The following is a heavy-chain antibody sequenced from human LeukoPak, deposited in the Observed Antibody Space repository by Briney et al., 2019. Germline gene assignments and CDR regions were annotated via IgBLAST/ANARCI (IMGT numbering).Heavy chain of an antibody. CDR2: IFPSGGEI. Sequence: PGGSLRLSCAASGFTFSTFAMIWVPNPPGKGLEWVSSIFPSGGEIHYADSVRGRFTISRDNSKSTLSLQMNSLRAEDTAVYYCAELGITMIGGVWGKGTTVTISS. V-gene: IGHV3-23*01. CDR1: GFTFSTFA. J-gene: IGHJ6*03. CDR3: AELGITMIGGV. D-gene: IGHD3-10*02.